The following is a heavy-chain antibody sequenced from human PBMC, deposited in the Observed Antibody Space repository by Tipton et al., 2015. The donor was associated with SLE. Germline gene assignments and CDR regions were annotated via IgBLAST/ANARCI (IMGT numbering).Heavy chain of an antibody. CDR3: VRRGDWWYFDN. CDR2: MSQTGIT. V-gene: IGHV4-38-2*02. D-gene: IGHD2-21*02. Sequence: TLSLTCTVSGYSITSGYYWGWIRQPPGKGLEWIGSMSQTGITYYNPTLMSRVTISGDTSKNQFFLNLDSVTAADTAVYYCVRRGDWWYFDNWGQGMLVTVSS. CDR1: GYSITSGYY. J-gene: IGHJ4*02.